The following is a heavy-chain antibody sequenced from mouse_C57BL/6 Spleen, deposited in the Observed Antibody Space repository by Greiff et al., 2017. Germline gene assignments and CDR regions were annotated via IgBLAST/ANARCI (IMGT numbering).Heavy chain of an antibody. CDR1: GFTFSDYY. D-gene: IGHD2-4*01. V-gene: IGHV5-12*01. CDR2: ISNGGGST. J-gene: IGHJ3*01. CDR3: ASPIYYDYDWFAY. Sequence: EVQGVESGGGLVQPGGSLKLSCAASGFTFSDYYMYWVRQTPEKRLEWVAYISNGGGSTYYPDTVKGRFPISRDNAKNTLYLQMSRLKSEDTAMYYCASPIYYDYDWFAYWGQGTLVTVSA.